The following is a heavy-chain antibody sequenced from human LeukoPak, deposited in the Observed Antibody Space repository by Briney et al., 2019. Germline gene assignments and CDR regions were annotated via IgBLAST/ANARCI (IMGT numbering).Heavy chain of an antibody. CDR2: ILYDGSNK. D-gene: IGHD3-9*01. Sequence: PGGSLRLSCEASGFTFSNYGMHWVRQAPGKGLEWVALILYDGSNKYYADSVKGRFAISRDNSKNTLYLQMNSPRAEDTAVYYCAKPGGDICTAYYNYMDVRGKGTTVIVSS. J-gene: IGHJ6*03. CDR3: AKPGGDICTAYYNYMDV. CDR1: GFTFSNYG. V-gene: IGHV3-33*06.